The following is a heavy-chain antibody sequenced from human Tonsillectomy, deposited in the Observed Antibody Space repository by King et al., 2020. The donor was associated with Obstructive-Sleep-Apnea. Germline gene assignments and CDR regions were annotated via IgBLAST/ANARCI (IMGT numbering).Heavy chain of an antibody. CDR1: GGSISSYY. J-gene: IGHJ5*02. D-gene: IGHD6-25*01. V-gene: IGHV4-59*01. Sequence: VQLQESGPGLVKPSETLSLTCTVSGGSISSYYWSWIRQPPRKGLEWIGYIFWSGRTNFNPSLKSRVTMSVDTSKNQVSLKLSFVTAADTAVYYCARDRWFSGSSWFDPWGQGTLVSVSS. CDR3: ARDRWFSGSSWFDP. CDR2: IFWSGRT.